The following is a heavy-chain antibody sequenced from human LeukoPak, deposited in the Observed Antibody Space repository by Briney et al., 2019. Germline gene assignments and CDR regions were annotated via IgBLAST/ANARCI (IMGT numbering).Heavy chain of an antibody. V-gene: IGHV3-30*18. CDR2: ISYDGSNK. CDR1: AFTFSLYE. D-gene: IGHD6-13*01. CDR3: ANTGIAAAPADYYFDY. J-gene: IGHJ4*02. Sequence: GGTLRLSCAASAFTFSLYEMSWVRQAPEMGLEWVAVISYDGSNKYYADSVKGRFTISRDNSKNTLYLQMNSLRAEDTAVYYCANTGIAAAPADYYFDYWGQGTLLTVSS.